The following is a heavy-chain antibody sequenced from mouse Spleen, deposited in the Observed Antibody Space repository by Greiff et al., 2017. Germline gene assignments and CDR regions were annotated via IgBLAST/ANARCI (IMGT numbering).Heavy chain of an antibody. D-gene: IGHD2-1*01. J-gene: IGHJ4*01. CDR2: IHPNSGST. V-gene: IGHV1-64*01. CDR1: GYTFTSYW. Sequence: QVQLQQPGAELVKPGASVKLSCKASGYTFTSYWMHWVKQRPGQGLEWIGMIHPNSGSTNYNEKFKSKATLTVDKSSSTAYMQLSSLTSEDSAVYYCARRERNGNYVYAMDYWGQGTSVTVSS. CDR3: ARRERNGNYVYAMDY.